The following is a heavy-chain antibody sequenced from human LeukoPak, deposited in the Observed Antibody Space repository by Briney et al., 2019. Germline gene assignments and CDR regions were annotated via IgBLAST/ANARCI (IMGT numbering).Heavy chain of an antibody. V-gene: IGHV3-30-3*01. J-gene: IGHJ6*02. CDR1: GFTFSRYA. Sequence: GGSLRLSCAASGFTFSRYAMHWVRQAPGKGLEWVAVISYDGSNKYYADSVKGRFTISRDNSKNTLYLQVNSPRAEDTAVYYCARPYSGSYYWGLDVWGQGTTVTVSS. D-gene: IGHD1-26*01. CDR2: ISYDGSNK. CDR3: ARPYSGSYYWGLDV.